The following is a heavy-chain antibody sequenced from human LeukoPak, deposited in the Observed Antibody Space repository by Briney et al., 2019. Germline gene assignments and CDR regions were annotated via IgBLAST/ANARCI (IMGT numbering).Heavy chain of an antibody. CDR1: GFTFYSYA. CDR2: ISGSGGST. CDR3: AKDQSTIALAGTFDY. Sequence: GGSLRLSCAASGFTFYSYAMSWVRQAPGKGLEWVSVISGSGGSTYYADSVKGRFTISRDNSKNTLYLHMNSLRAEDTAVYYCAKDQSTIALAGTFDYWGQGTLVTVSS. J-gene: IGHJ4*02. V-gene: IGHV3-23*01. D-gene: IGHD6-19*01.